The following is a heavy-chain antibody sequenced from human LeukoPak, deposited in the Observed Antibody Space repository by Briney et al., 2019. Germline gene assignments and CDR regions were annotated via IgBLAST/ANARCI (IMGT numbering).Heavy chain of an antibody. Sequence: SETLSLTCAVYGGSFSGYYWSWIRQPPGKGLEWIREINHSGSTNYNPSLRSRVTISVDTSKNQFSLKLSSVTAADTAVYYCARGHHVRDSGPRRGRWFDPWGQGTLVTVSS. CDR1: GGSFSGYY. J-gene: IGHJ5*02. CDR3: ARGHHVRDSGPRRGRWFDP. CDR2: INHSGST. V-gene: IGHV4-34*01. D-gene: IGHD1-26*01.